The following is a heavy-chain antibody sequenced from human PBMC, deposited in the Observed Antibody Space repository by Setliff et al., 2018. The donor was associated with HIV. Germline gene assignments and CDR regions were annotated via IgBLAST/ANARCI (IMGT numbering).Heavy chain of an antibody. J-gene: IGHJ5*02. D-gene: IGHD6-19*01. CDR1: GYSITSGFS. V-gene: IGHV4-38-2*01. Sequence: LSLTCAASGYSITSGFSRAWIRQPPGQGPQWIGSIYQSGSIYYNPSLQSRVTISVDSSKNQFSLNLFSVTAADTAVYYCARPRRVRSRAWYWFDIWGQGTLVTVSS. CDR2: IYQSGSI. CDR3: ARPRRVRSRAWYWFDI.